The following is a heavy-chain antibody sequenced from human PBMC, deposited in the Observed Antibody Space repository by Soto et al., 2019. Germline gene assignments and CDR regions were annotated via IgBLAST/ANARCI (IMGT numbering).Heavy chain of an antibody. CDR2: IYYGGTT. D-gene: IGHD2-15*01. CDR1: GKPMTGCYY. J-gene: IGHJ4*02. CDR3: ARGWYYFDF. Sequence: PSETLSLTCDVSGKPMTGCYYWGWIRQSPGKGLEWIGSIYYGGTTYYNPSLRSRLAISIDTSKNQFSLRLSSVTAADTALYYCARGWYYFDFWGQGTLVTVSS. V-gene: IGHV4-38-2*01.